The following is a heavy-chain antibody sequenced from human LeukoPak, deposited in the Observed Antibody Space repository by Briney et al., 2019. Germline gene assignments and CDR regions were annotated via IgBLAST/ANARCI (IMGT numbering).Heavy chain of an antibody. CDR3: ARDYYDNGDYYNWFDP. J-gene: IGHJ5*02. CDR2: IYYSGST. Sequence: SETLSLTCTVSGDSISNFYWSWIRQPPGKGLEWIGYIYYSGSTNYNPSLKSRVTISVDKSKNQFSLKLSSVTAADTAVYYCARDYYDNGDYYNWFDPWGQGTLVTVSS. D-gene: IGHD3-22*01. CDR1: GDSISNFY. V-gene: IGHV4-59*12.